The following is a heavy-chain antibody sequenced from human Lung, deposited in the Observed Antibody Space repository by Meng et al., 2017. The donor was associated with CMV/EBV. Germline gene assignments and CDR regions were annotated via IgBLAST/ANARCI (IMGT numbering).Heavy chain of an antibody. D-gene: IGHD3-10*01. CDR2: IHSSGST. J-gene: IGHJ5*02. CDR3: ARASYGSGSPLGESWFDP. Sequence: VQLQESGPVLVKPSQTLSLTCTVSGGSISSGGYYWSWIRQHPWKGLEWIGYIHSSGSTYYNPSLRSRLTISVDTSKNQFSLKLSSVTAADTAVYYCARASYGSGSPLGESWFDPWGQGTLVTVSS. CDR1: GGSISSGGYY. V-gene: IGHV4-31*03.